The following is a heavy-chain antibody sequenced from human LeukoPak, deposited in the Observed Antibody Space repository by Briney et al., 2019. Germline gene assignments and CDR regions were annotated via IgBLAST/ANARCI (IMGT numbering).Heavy chain of an antibody. CDR1: GFTFSSYA. CDR3: AKLVFWGLYDSSSYNDAFDI. D-gene: IGHD3-22*01. CDR2: ISGSGGST. J-gene: IGHJ3*02. Sequence: GGSLRLSCAASGFTFSSYAMSWVRQAPGKGLEWVSAISGSGGSTYYADSVKGRFTISRDNSKNTLYLQMNSLRAEDTAVYYCAKLVFWGLYDSSSYNDAFDIWGQGTMVTVSS. V-gene: IGHV3-23*01.